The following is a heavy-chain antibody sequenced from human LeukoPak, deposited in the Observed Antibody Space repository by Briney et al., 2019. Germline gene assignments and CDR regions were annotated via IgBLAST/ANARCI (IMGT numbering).Heavy chain of an antibody. J-gene: IGHJ4*02. Sequence: ASVKVSCKASGYTFTSYGISWVRQAPGQGLEWMGWISAYNGNTNYAQKFQGRVTITADESTSTAYMELSSLRSEDTAVYYCARSIDLRTTYSSSWYYFDYWGQGTLVTVSS. V-gene: IGHV1-18*04. D-gene: IGHD6-13*01. CDR3: ARSIDLRTTYSSSWYYFDY. CDR2: ISAYNGNT. CDR1: GYTFTSYG.